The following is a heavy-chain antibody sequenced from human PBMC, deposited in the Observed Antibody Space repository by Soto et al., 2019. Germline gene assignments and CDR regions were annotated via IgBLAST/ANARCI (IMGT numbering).Heavy chain of an antibody. CDR2: ISSSSSYI. V-gene: IGHV3-21*01. J-gene: IGHJ4*02. CDR3: ARVDGSGWSRPSGDFDY. D-gene: IGHD6-19*01. Sequence: GGSLRLSCAASGFTFSSYSINWVRQAPGKGLEWVSSISSSSSYIYYADSVKGRFTISRDNAKNSLYLQMNSLRAEDTAVYYCARVDGSGWSRPSGDFDYWGQGTLVTVSS. CDR1: GFTFSSYS.